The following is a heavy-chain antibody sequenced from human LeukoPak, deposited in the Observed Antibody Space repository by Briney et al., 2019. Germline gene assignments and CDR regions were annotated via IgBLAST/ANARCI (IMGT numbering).Heavy chain of an antibody. Sequence: SGGSLRLSCAASGFTFSSYWMSWVRQAPGKGLEWVANIKQDGSEKYYVDSVKGRFTISRDNAKNSLYLQMNSLRAEDTAVYYCARVGYCSSTSCHAFDDWGQGTLVTVSS. D-gene: IGHD2-2*01. CDR1: GFTFSSYW. CDR2: IKQDGSEK. V-gene: IGHV3-7*01. CDR3: ARVGYCSSTSCHAFDD. J-gene: IGHJ4*02.